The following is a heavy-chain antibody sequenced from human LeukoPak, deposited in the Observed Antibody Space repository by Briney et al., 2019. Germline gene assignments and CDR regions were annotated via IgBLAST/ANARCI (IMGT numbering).Heavy chain of an antibody. CDR3: AREGYVTIFGVVINWFDP. J-gene: IGHJ5*02. D-gene: IGHD3-3*01. V-gene: IGHV3-23*01. CDR2: ISGSGGST. CDR1: GFTFSSYA. Sequence: GGSLRLSCAASGFTFSSYAMSGVRQAPGKGREGVPAISGSGGSTYYADSVKGRFTISRDNSKNTLYLQMNSLRAEDTAVYYCAREGYVTIFGVVINWFDPWGQGTLVTVSS.